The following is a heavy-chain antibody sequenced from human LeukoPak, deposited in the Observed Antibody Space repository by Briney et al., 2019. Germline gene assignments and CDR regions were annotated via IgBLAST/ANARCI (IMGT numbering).Heavy chain of an antibody. V-gene: IGHV3-21*01. D-gene: IGHD6-19*01. J-gene: IGHJ6*02. CDR1: GFTFTTYS. CDR3: AKAVAATGHYYFGMDV. Sequence: PGGSLRLSCAASGFTFTTYSMNWVRQAPGKGLEWVSSITSPVGRIYYADSLKGRITISRDNSKSTLYLQMNSLRAEDTAVYYCAKAVAATGHYYFGMDVWGQGTTVTVSS. CDR2: ITSPVGRI.